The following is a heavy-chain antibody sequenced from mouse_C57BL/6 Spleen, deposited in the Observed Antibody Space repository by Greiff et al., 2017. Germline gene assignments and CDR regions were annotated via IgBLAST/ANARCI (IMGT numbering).Heavy chain of an antibody. Sequence: EVQLQQSGPELVKPGASVKISCKASGYSFTGYYMNWVKQSPEKSLEWIGEINPSTGGTTYNQKFKAKATLTVDKSSSTAYMQLKSLTSEDSAVYYCARGGLRLMDYWGQGTSVTVSS. CDR1: GYSFTGYY. CDR2: INPSTGGT. CDR3: ARGGLRLMDY. J-gene: IGHJ4*01. D-gene: IGHD2-4*01. V-gene: IGHV1-42*01.